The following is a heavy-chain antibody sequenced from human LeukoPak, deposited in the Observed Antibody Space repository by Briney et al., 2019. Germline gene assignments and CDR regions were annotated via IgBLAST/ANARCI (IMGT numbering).Heavy chain of an antibody. J-gene: IGHJ5*01. V-gene: IGHV3-23*03. CDR1: GFTFSNFA. CDR2: IYRAGTTK. Sequence: GGSLRLSCAASGFTFSNFAMAGVRQSPGKGLEWVSGIYRAGTTKYYTDSVRGRFTISRDNARDMLYLQMDSLRADDTAVYFCVKDLTPRDGRWEFDSWGQGTLVTVA. D-gene: IGHD3-9*01. CDR3: VKDLTPRDGRWEFDS.